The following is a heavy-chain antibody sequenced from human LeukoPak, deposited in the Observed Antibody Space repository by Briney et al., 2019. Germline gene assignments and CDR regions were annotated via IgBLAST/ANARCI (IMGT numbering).Heavy chain of an antibody. CDR2: INPNSGGT. Sequence: ASVKVSCKASGYTFTGYYMHWVRQAPGQGLEWMGWINPNSGGTNYAQKFQGRVTMTRDTSISTAYMELSRLRSDDTAVYYCARDASVYYGSGSYFGYWGQGTLVTVSS. J-gene: IGHJ4*02. D-gene: IGHD3-10*01. CDR3: ARDASVYYGSGSYFGY. CDR1: GYTFTGYY. V-gene: IGHV1-2*02.